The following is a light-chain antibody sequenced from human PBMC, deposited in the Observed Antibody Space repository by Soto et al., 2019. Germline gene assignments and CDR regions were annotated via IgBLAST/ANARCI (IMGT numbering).Light chain of an antibody. CDR3: AVWDDGLSGWV. Sequence: QSVLTQPPSASGTPGQRVTISCSGSSSNIGSNYVFWYHQLPGTAPKLLIFANNQRSSVAPDQVSGSKSGTSASLAISGHRSEDEADYYCAVWDDGLSGWVLGGGTKLTVL. J-gene: IGLJ3*02. V-gene: IGLV1-47*02. CDR2: ANN. CDR1: SSNIGSNY.